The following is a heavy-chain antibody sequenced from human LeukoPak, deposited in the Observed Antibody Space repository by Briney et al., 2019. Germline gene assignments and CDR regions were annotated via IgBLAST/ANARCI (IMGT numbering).Heavy chain of an antibody. D-gene: IGHD3-10*01. CDR2: INHSGST. Sequence: SETLSLTCAVYGGSFSGYYWSWIRQPPGKGLEWIGEINHSGSTNYNPSLKSRVTISVDTSKNQFSLKLSSVTAADTAVYYCASLGDYYNRGDYWGQGTLVTVSS. V-gene: IGHV4-34*01. J-gene: IGHJ4*02. CDR1: GGSFSGYY. CDR3: ASLGDYYNRGDY.